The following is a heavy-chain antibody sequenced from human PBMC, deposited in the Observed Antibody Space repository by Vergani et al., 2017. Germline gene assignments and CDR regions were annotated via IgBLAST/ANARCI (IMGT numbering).Heavy chain of an antibody. V-gene: IGHV4-61*02. Sequence: QVQLQESGPGLVKPSQTLSLTCTVSGGSISSGSYYWSWIRQPAGKGLEWIGRIYTSGSTNYNPSLKSRVTMSVDTSKNQFSLKLSSVTAADTAVYYCARFGRVVVPAALNQPYYMDVWGKG. CDR1: GGSISSGSYY. CDR2: IYTSGST. J-gene: IGHJ6*03. D-gene: IGHD2-2*01. CDR3: ARFGRVVVPAALNQPYYMDV.